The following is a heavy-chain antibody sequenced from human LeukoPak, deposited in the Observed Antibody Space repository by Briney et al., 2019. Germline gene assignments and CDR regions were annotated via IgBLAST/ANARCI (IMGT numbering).Heavy chain of an antibody. CDR3: ARGSNTLTGYGRCLDP. Sequence: ASVNVSCKSSGYTFTNYAIHWVRQAPGQRLEWMGWINPGNGNTKYSQKFQGRVSITRDTSASTAYMELSSLRSEGTAFYYCARGSNTLTGYGRCLDPWGPGTLVIVSS. J-gene: IGHJ5*02. CDR2: INPGNGNT. CDR1: GYTFTNYA. V-gene: IGHV1-3*01. D-gene: IGHD3-9*01.